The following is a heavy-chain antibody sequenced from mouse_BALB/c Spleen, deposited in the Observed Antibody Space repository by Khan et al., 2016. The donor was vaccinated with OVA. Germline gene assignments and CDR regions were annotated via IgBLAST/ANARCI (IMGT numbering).Heavy chain of an antibody. J-gene: IGHJ3*01. D-gene: IGHD2-2*01. Sequence: VQLKQSGPGLVAPSQSLSITCTVSGSSLTSYGVSWARQTPGKGLDWLGVIWSDGNTNYHSSLKSRLTITKDNSQSQVHFKLNSMQTDDTSTYYCAIIFYGYDWFAYWGQGTLVTVSA. V-gene: IGHV2-3*01. CDR1: GSSLTSYG. CDR3: AIIFYGYDWFAY. CDR2: IWSDGNT.